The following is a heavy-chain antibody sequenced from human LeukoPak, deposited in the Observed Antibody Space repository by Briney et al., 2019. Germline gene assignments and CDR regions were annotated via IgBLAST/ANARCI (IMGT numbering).Heavy chain of an antibody. D-gene: IGHD3-10*01. CDR1: GFTFSSYW. Sequence: PGGSLRLSCAASGFTFSSYWMHWVRQAPGKGLVWVSRINSDGSSTSNADSVKGRFTISRDNAKNSLYLQMNSLRAEDTAVYYCARPHVDGSGSYDAFDIWGQGTMVTVSS. J-gene: IGHJ3*02. V-gene: IGHV3-74*01. CDR3: ARPHVDGSGSYDAFDI. CDR2: INSDGSST.